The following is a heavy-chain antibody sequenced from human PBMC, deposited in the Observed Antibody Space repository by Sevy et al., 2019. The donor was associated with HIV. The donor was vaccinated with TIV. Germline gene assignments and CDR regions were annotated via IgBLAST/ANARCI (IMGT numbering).Heavy chain of an antibody. CDR1: GGSISSGDYY. D-gene: IGHD2-15*01. CDR3: ASSNGGNPYLDY. J-gene: IGHJ4*02. V-gene: IGHV4-30-4*01. Sequence: SETLSLTCTVSGGSISSGDYYWSWIRQPPGKGLEWIGYIYYSGSTYYNPSLKSRVTISVDTSKNQFSLKLSSVTAADTAVYYCASSNGGNPYLDYWGQGTLVTVSS. CDR2: IYYSGST.